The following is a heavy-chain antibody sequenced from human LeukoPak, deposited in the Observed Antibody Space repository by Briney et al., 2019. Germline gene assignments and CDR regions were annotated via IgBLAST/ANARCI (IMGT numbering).Heavy chain of an antibody. D-gene: IGHD1-26*01. V-gene: IGHV4-31*03. CDR1: GGSISSGGYY. Sequence: SQTLSLTCTVSGGSISSGGYYWSWIRQHPGKGLEWIGYIYYSGSTYYNPSLKSRVTISVDTSKNQFSLKLSSVTAADTAVCYCARVVIRGSYPDYWGQGTLVTVSS. CDR3: ARVVIRGSYPDY. J-gene: IGHJ4*02. CDR2: IYYSGST.